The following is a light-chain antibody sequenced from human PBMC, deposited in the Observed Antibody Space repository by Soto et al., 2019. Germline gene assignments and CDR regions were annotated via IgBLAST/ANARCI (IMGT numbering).Light chain of an antibody. V-gene: IGKV1-9*01. CDR2: VAS. Sequence: DIQLTQSQSFLSASVGDRVTITCLASQDINSYVAWYQQKPGKAPRSLIYVASTLQSGVPSRFSGSGSGTEFTLTISSLQPEDFATYHCQQLKSYPLTFGGGTKVEVK. J-gene: IGKJ4*01. CDR1: QDINSY. CDR3: QQLKSYPLT.